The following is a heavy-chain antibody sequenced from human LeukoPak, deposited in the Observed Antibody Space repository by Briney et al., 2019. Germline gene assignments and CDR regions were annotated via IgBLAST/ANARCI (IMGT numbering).Heavy chain of an antibody. CDR2: INPNSGGT. J-gene: IGHJ5*02. CDR3: ARDRGIVVPAARYNWFDP. D-gene: IGHD2-2*01. Sequence: ASVKVSCKASGYTFTSYDINWVRQAPGQGLEWMGWINPNSGGTNYAQKFQGRVTMTRDTSISTAYMELSRLRSDDTAVYYCARDRGIVVPAARYNWFDPWGQGTLVTVSS. V-gene: IGHV1-2*02. CDR1: GYTFTSYD.